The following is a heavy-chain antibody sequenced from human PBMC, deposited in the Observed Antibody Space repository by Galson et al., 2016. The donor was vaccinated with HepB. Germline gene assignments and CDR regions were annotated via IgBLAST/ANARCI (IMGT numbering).Heavy chain of an antibody. Sequence: SETLSLTCTVSGDSISSAGYYWGWIRQPPGKGLEWIGNVYYRGSTYYNPSLKSRVTISVDTSKNQFSLKLSSVTTADTAVYYCARLTTDYQWYFDLWGRGSLVTVSS. V-gene: IGHV4-39*01. CDR3: ARLTTDYQWYFDL. CDR2: VYYRGST. CDR1: GDSISSAGYY. D-gene: IGHD4-17*01. J-gene: IGHJ2*01.